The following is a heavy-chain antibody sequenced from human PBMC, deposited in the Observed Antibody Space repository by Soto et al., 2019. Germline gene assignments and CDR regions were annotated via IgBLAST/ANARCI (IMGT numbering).Heavy chain of an antibody. V-gene: IGHV4-34*01. J-gene: IGHJ6*02. CDR3: ARAPLLLGYYYYYGMDV. D-gene: IGHD2-15*01. Sequence: QVQLQQWGAGLSKPSETLSLTCAVYGGSFSGYYWSWIRQPPGKGLEWIGEINHSGSTNYNPSLKSRVTISVDTSKNQFSLKLSSVTAADTAVYYCARAPLLLGYYYYYGMDVWGQGTTVTVSS. CDR2: INHSGST. CDR1: GGSFSGYY.